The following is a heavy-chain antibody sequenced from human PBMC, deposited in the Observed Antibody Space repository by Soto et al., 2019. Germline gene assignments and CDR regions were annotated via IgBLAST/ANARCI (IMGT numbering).Heavy chain of an antibody. V-gene: IGHV5-51*01. CDR2: IYPDDSDT. CDR1: GYSFPNYW. Sequence: PGESLKISCKGSGYSFPNYWIGWVRQMPGKGLEWMGIIYPDDSDTRYSPSFQGQVTISADKSINTAYLQWSSLTASDTAMYYCAIGGDWYFFDIWAQGTMVTVS. CDR3: AIGGDWYFFDI. D-gene: IGHD2-21*02. J-gene: IGHJ3*02.